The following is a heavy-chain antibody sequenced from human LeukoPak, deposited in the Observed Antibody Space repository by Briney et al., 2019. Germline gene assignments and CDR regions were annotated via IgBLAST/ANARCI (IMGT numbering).Heavy chain of an antibody. CDR3: ARDRAVAGTFDY. D-gene: IGHD6-19*01. Sequence: PGGSLRLSCAASGFTFSSYSMNWVRQAPGKGLEWVSSISSSSSYIYYADSVKGRFTISRDNAKNSLYLQMNSLRAEDTAVYYCARDRAVAGTFDYWGQGTLATVSS. V-gene: IGHV3-21*01. J-gene: IGHJ4*02. CDR1: GFTFSSYS. CDR2: ISSSSSYI.